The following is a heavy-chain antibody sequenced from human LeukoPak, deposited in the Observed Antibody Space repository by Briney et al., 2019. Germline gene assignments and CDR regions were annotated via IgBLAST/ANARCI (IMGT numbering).Heavy chain of an antibody. CDR2: IKQDGTEK. V-gene: IGHV3-7*03. Sequence: GGSLRLSCVASGFTFSEYWMTWVRQAPGKGLEWVANIKQDGTEKHYVDSVKGRFTISRDNAKNSLYLQMNSLRAEDTAVYYCARGNTMIYWGQGTLVTVSS. D-gene: IGHD3-22*01. CDR3: ARGNTMIY. J-gene: IGHJ4*02. CDR1: GFTFSEYW.